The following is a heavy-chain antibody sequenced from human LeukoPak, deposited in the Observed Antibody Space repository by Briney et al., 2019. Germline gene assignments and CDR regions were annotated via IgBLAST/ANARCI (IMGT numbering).Heavy chain of an antibody. CDR1: GLTVNDNY. J-gene: IGHJ4*02. CDR3: TRDSGIAVAATYDY. D-gene: IGHD6-19*01. Sequence: PGGSLRLSCAASGLTVNDNYMTWVRQAPGKGLKWVSVIYGGGDTTYYADSVKGRFTISRDSSKNTMYLQMNSLRPEDTAVYYCTRDSGIAVAATYDYWGQGTLVTVSS. V-gene: IGHV3-66*02. CDR2: IYGGGDTT.